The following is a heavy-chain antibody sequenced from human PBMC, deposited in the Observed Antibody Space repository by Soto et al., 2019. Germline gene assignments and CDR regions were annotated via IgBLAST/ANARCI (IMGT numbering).Heavy chain of an antibody. CDR2: TYYRSKWYN. Sequence: SQTLSLTCAISGDSVSSNSAAWNWIRQSPSRGLEWLGRTYYRSKWYNDYAVSVKSRITINPDTSKNQFSLQLNSVTPEDTAVYYCASSRAPIQLWSKERLPAFDIWGQGTMVTVSS. CDR1: GDSVSSNSAA. J-gene: IGHJ3*02. V-gene: IGHV6-1*01. D-gene: IGHD5-18*01. CDR3: ASSRAPIQLWSKERLPAFDI.